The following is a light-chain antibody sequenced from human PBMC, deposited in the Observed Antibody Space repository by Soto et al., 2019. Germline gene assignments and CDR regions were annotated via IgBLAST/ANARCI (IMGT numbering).Light chain of an antibody. CDR2: SND. V-gene: IGLV1-44*01. Sequence: QSVLTQPPSVSETPGQRVTISCSGSSSNVGSNSVQWYQQFPGTAPKLLIYSNDKRPSGVPDRFSGSKSGTSASLAISGLQSDDEADYYCATWDDSLNAWVFGGGTQLTVL. CDR1: SSNVGSNS. J-gene: IGLJ7*01. CDR3: ATWDDSLNAWV.